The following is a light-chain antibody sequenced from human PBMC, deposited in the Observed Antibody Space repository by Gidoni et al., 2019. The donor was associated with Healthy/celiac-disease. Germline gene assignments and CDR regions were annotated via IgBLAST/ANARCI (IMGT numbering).Light chain of an antibody. CDR3: QQYDNLPYT. Sequence: DIQMTQSPSSLSASVGDRVTITCQASQDISNYLNWYQQKPGKAPKLLIYDASNLETGVPSRFSGSGSVTDFTFTISSLQPEVIATYYCQQYDNLPYTFGQGTKLEIK. CDR1: QDISNY. J-gene: IGKJ2*01. V-gene: IGKV1-33*01. CDR2: DAS.